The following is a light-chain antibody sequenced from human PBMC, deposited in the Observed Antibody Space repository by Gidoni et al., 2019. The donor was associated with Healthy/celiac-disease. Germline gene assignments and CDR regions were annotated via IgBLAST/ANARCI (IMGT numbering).Light chain of an antibody. CDR3: QQYNSDPWT. Sequence: GDRVTITCRASQSISSWLAWYQQKPGKAPKLLIYDASSLESGVPSRFSGSGSGTEFTLTISSLQPDDFATYYGQQYNSDPWTFGQGTKVEIK. V-gene: IGKV1-5*01. J-gene: IGKJ1*01. CDR2: DAS. CDR1: QSISSW.